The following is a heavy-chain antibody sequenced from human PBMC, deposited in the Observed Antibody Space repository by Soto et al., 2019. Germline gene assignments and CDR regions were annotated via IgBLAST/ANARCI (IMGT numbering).Heavy chain of an antibody. CDR3: ARGDIAVAVSSDY. Sequence: EVHLVESGGRMVRPGESLRLSCEASGFNFEEYGMTWVRQAPGKGLEWVAGSNWDGDDTGYADSVQGRFTLTRDNAKKFLYLQMNSLRVEDTALYYCARGDIAVAVSSDYWGQGTLVTVSS. D-gene: IGHD6-19*01. V-gene: IGHV3-20*04. CDR1: GFNFEEYG. J-gene: IGHJ4*02. CDR2: SNWDGDDT.